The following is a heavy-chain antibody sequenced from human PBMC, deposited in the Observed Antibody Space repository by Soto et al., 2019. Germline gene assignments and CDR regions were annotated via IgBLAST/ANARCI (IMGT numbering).Heavy chain of an antibody. Sequence: PSETLSLTCTVSGGSISSSSYYWGWIRQPPGKGLEWIGSIYYSGSTYYNPSLKSRVTISVDTSKNQFSLKLSSVTAADTAVYYCARQSDDYGDHVEDYWGQGTLVTVSS. V-gene: IGHV4-39*01. CDR1: GGSISSSSYY. CDR3: ARQSDDYGDHVEDY. J-gene: IGHJ4*02. CDR2: IYYSGST. D-gene: IGHD4-17*01.